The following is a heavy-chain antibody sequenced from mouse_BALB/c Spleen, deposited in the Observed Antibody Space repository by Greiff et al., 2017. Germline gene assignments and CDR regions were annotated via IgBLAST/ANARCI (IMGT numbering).Heavy chain of an antibody. CDR3: ARGNSYYFDY. Sequence: VQLKESGGGLVQPGGSRKLSCAASGFTFSSFGMHWVRQAPEKGLEWVAYISSGSSTIYYADTVKGRFTISRDNPKNTLFLQMTSLRSEDTAMYYCARGNSYYFDYWGRGTTLTVSS. CDR1: GFTFSSFG. J-gene: IGHJ2*01. CDR2: ISSGSSTI. V-gene: IGHV5-17*02.